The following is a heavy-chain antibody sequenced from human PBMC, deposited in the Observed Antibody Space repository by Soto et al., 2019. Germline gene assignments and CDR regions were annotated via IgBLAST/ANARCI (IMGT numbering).Heavy chain of an antibody. D-gene: IGHD2-15*01. V-gene: IGHV3-30-3*01. Sequence: QVQLVESGGGVVQPGRSLRLSCVVSGFTFSSYAMHWVRQAPGKGLEWVAVISFDGVNKYYADSVTGRFTISRDNSKNTLSLQMNSLRADDTAVYYCARVQPISGGCNSGNCYNYYYYYGMDVWGQGTTVTVSS. CDR1: GFTFSSYA. CDR3: ARVQPISGGCNSGNCYNYYYYYGMDV. CDR2: ISFDGVNK. J-gene: IGHJ6*02.